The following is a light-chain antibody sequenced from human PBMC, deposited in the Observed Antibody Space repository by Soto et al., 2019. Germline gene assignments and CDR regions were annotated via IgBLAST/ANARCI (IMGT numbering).Light chain of an antibody. CDR1: QSLRSNF. CDR3: QQYDGSPRT. J-gene: IGKJ1*01. V-gene: IGKV3-20*01. CDR2: DAS. Sequence: EIGLTQSPGTLSVSPGERATLSCTASQSLRSNFLAWYQQKPGQAPRLLIYDASSRAAGIPDRFSGSGSGADVTLTITRLEPEDFAVYHCQQYDGSPRTFGQGTKVEIK.